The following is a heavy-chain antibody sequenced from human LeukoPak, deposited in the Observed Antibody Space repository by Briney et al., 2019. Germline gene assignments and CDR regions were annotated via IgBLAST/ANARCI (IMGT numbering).Heavy chain of an antibody. Sequence: GGSLRLSCAASGFTFSSYGMSWVRQALGKGLEWVSAISGSGGSTYYADSVKGRFTISRDNSKNTLYLQMNSLRAEDTAVYYCAKSTAAGTTGGYWGQGTLVTVSS. D-gene: IGHD6-13*01. J-gene: IGHJ4*02. CDR1: GFTFSSYG. V-gene: IGHV3-23*01. CDR2: ISGSGGST. CDR3: AKSTAAGTTGGY.